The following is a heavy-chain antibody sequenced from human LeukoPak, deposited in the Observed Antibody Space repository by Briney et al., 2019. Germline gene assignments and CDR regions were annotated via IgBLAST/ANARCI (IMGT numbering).Heavy chain of an antibody. CDR1: GYNFAHN. Sequence: ASVKVSCKASGYNFAHNIHWVRQAPGQGHEFMGWINPKNGGTKYAQNFQGRVTMTRDTSISTVYMELSSLGTDDTAVYYCVVSIQAAAIPAFDSWGQGTLVTVSS. V-gene: IGHV1-2*02. D-gene: IGHD6-25*01. J-gene: IGHJ4*02. CDR2: INPKNGGT. CDR3: VVSIQAAAIPAFDS.